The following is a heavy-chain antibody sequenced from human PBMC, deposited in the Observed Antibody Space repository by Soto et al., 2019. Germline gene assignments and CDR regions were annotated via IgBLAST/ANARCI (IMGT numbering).Heavy chain of an antibody. CDR1: GFTLSGVD. V-gene: IGHV3-30*18. J-gene: IGHJ4*02. D-gene: IGHD6-6*01. CDR2: MSYDGRNQ. CDR3: VKGGWYTSSSRSDC. Sequence: QVQLVESGGGVVQPGTSLRLSCSASGFTLSGVDMHWVRQAPGKGLEWVAVMSYDGRNQYYADSVKGRFTVSRDSSKSTLYLQINSLRTEDAAVYYCVKGGWYTSSSRSDCWGQGTLVTVSS.